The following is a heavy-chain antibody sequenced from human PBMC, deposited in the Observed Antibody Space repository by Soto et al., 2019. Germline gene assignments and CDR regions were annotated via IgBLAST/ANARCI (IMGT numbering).Heavy chain of an antibody. Sequence: LSLTCTISGGSVSVYYWSWIRQSTGQGLEWIGYIYAGGSPYYNPSLRSRVTISADTSKNQISLKLTSPTAADTAVYYCARGVGSSPPQYWGRGTLVTVSS. D-gene: IGHD1-26*01. J-gene: IGHJ4*02. CDR1: GGSVSVYY. V-gene: IGHV4-59*02. CDR3: ARGVGSSPPQY. CDR2: IYAGGSP.